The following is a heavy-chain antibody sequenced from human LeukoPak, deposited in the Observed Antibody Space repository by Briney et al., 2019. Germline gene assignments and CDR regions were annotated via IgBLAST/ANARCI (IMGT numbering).Heavy chain of an antibody. D-gene: IGHD3-22*01. Sequence: GGSLRLSCASSGFTFSSYWMHWVRQAPGKGLVWVSRINSDGSSTSYADSVKGRFTISRDNAKNTLYLQMNSLRAEDTAVYYCAKDLGATYYYDSSGYSDYWGQGTLVTVSS. J-gene: IGHJ4*02. CDR3: AKDLGATYYYDSSGYSDY. V-gene: IGHV3-74*01. CDR1: GFTFSSYW. CDR2: INSDGSST.